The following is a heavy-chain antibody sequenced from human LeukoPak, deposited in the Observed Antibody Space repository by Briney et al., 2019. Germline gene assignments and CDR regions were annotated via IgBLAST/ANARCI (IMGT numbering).Heavy chain of an antibody. D-gene: IGHD3-10*01. CDR1: GGSFSGYY. CDR2: IYYSGST. J-gene: IGHJ4*02. V-gene: IGHV4-34*01. CDR3: ARHAPMVRGVSPLDY. Sequence: SETLSLTCAVHGGSFSGYYWSWIRQPPGKGLERIGSIYYSGSTYYNPSLKSRDTISVDTSKNQFSLKLSSVTAADTAVYYCARHAPMVRGVSPLDYWGQGTLVTVSS.